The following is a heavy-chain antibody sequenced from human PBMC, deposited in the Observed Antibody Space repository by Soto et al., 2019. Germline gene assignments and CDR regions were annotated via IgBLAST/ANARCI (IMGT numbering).Heavy chain of an antibody. CDR3: ARGVGSSPPQY. J-gene: IGHJ4*02. CDR1: GGSVSVYY. V-gene: IGHV4-59*02. D-gene: IGHD1-26*01. Sequence: SETLSLTCTISGGSVSVYYWSWIRQSTGQGLEWIGYIYASGSPYYNPSLRSRVTISTDTSKNQISLKLTSPTAADTAVYYCARGVGSSPPQYWGRGTLVTVSS. CDR2: IYASGSP.